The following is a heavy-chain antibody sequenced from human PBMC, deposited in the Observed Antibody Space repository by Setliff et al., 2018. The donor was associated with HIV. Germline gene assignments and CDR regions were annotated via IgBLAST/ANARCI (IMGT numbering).Heavy chain of an antibody. J-gene: IGHJ6*03. CDR2: IHTSGSS. CDR1: GGSISSGSYY. CDR3: AKDAGVTGGLYRYYIDA. D-gene: IGHD2-8*01. Sequence: SETLSLTCTVSGGSISSGSYYWSWIRQPAGKGLEWIGHIHTSGSSSYSPSLKSRVTMSADTSKNQVSLKLTSVTAADTAVYYCAKDAGVTGGLYRYYIDAWGNGTTVTVSS. V-gene: IGHV4-61*09.